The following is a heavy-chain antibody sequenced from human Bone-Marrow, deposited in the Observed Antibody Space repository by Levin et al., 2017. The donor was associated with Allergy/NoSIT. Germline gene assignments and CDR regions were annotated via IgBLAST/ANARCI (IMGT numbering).Heavy chain of an antibody. D-gene: IGHD2-2*01. J-gene: IGHJ6*03. CDR2: ISHRGNA. CDR1: GDSMTSNDW. V-gene: IGHV4-4*02. CDR3: AREKQYQLPLYYYYYYIDV. Sequence: SETLSLTCTVSGDSMTSNDWWTWVRQPPGKGLEWIGEISHRGNANYSPTLKSRVTMSVDMSTKQFSLRMTSVTAADTAVYYCAREKQYQLPLYYYYYYIDVWGKGTTVIVSS.